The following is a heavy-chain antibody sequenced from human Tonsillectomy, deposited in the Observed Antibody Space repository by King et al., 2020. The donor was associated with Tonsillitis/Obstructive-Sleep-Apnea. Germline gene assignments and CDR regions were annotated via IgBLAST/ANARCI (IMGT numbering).Heavy chain of an antibody. CDR1: GFTFSSYA. J-gene: IGHJ1*01. D-gene: IGHD6-19*01. Sequence: VQLVESGGGVVQPGRSLRLSCAASGFTFSSYAMHWVRQAPGKGLEWVAVISYDGRNKYYADSVKGRFTISRDNSKNTLYLQMNSLRAEDTAVYYCARGPSGWYSPDEFQHWGQGTLVTVSS. CDR3: ARGPSGWYSPDEFQH. V-gene: IGHV3-30*01. CDR2: ISYDGRNK.